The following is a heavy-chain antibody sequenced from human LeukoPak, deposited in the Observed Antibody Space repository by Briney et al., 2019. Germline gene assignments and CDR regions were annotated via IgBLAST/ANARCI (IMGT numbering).Heavy chain of an antibody. CDR1: GFTLSNYW. J-gene: IGHJ3*02. D-gene: IGHD3-9*01. V-gene: IGHV3-74*01. Sequence: PGGSLRLSCAASGFTLSNYWMHWVRQAPGKGLVWVSRINSDETTTNYADSVKGRFTISRDNAKNTLYLQMNSLRAEDTAIYYCGRDRYDILAGYNPLGAVDIWGQGTMATVSS. CDR3: GRDRYDILAGYNPLGAVDI. CDR2: INSDETTT.